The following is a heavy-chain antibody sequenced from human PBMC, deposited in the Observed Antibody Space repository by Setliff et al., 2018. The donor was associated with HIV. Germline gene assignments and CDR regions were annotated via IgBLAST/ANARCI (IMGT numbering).Heavy chain of an antibody. Sequence: GASVKVSCKASGCSFTSYIIHWVRQAPGQGLEWVGRVYPGDASIHYAQKFLGRVTVTRDTSTSTVYMDLSSLRFEDTAVYYCAREFPGGTYGFDYWGQGTLVTVSS. V-gene: IGHV1-46*01. CDR2: VYPGDASI. CDR1: GCSFTSYI. D-gene: IGHD1-26*01. J-gene: IGHJ4*02. CDR3: AREFPGGTYGFDY.